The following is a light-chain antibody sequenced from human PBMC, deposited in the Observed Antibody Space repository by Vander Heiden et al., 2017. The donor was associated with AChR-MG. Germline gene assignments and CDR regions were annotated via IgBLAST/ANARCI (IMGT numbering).Light chain of an antibody. CDR3: GSYTSSGTRV. J-gene: IGLJ3*02. CDR2: DVT. CDR1: TSDVGGYNY. V-gene: IGLV2-14*03. Sequence: QSALTQPASVSGFPGQSVTISCTGTTSDVGGYNYVSWYQQHPGRAPELIIYDVTYRPSGVSSRFSGSKSGNTASLTISGLQAEDEADYYCGSYTSSGTRVFGGGTKVTVI.